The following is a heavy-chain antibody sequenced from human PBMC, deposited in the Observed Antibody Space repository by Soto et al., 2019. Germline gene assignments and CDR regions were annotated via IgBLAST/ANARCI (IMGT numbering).Heavy chain of an antibody. CDR1: GFTFSSYA. CDR3: AKDQNYYDSSGYYYVAFDI. Sequence: GSLRLSCAASGFTFSSYAMSWVRQAPGKGLEWVSAISGSGGSTYYADSVKGRFTISRDNSKNTLYLQMNSLRAEDTAVYYCAKDQNYYDSSGYYYVAFDIWGQGTMVTVSS. D-gene: IGHD3-22*01. V-gene: IGHV3-23*01. CDR2: ISGSGGST. J-gene: IGHJ3*02.